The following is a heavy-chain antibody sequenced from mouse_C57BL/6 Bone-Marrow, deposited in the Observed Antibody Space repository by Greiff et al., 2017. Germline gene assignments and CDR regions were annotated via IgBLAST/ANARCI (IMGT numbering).Heavy chain of an antibody. D-gene: IGHD4-1*01. Sequence: EVKLVESGTVLARPGASVKMSCKTSGYTFTSYWMHWVKQRPGQGLEWIGAIYPGNSDTSYNQKFKGKAKLTAVTSASTAYMELSSLTNEDSAVYYCTRSANWDEGYAMDYWGQGTSVTVSS. CDR2: IYPGNSDT. CDR3: TRSANWDEGYAMDY. CDR1: GYTFTSYW. J-gene: IGHJ4*01. V-gene: IGHV1-5*01.